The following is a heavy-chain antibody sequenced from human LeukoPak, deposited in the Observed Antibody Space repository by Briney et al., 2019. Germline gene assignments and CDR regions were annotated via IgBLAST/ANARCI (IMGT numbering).Heavy chain of an antibody. CDR2: IKSKADGGTT. V-gene: IGHV3-15*01. CDR1: GFTFNNAW. Sequence: GGSLSLSCAASGFTFNNAWMSWVRQAPGKGLEWVGHIKSKADGGTTEYAAPVKGRFTISRDDSRNTLYLQMNSLKTEDTARYYGTWQLLWGIVDPWGQETLVTVSS. D-gene: IGHD3-10*01. J-gene: IGHJ5*02. CDR3: TWQLLWGIVDP.